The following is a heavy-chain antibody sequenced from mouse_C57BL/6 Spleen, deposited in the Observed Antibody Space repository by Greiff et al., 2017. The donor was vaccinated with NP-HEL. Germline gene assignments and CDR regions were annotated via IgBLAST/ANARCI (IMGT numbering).Heavy chain of an antibody. CDR1: GFTFSSYA. J-gene: IGHJ4*01. Sequence: EVHLVESGEGLVKPGGSLKLSCAASGFTFSSYAMPWVRQTPEKRLEWVAYISSGGDYIYYADTVKGRSTFSRDNARNTLYLQMSSLKSEDTAMYYCTRDYDYYYYAMDYWGQGTSVTVSS. CDR3: TRDYDYYYYAMDY. V-gene: IGHV5-9-1*02. D-gene: IGHD2-4*01. CDR2: ISSGGDYI.